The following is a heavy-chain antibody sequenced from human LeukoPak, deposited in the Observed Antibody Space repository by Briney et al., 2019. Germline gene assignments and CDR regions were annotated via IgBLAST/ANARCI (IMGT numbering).Heavy chain of an antibody. Sequence: PSETLSLTCTVSGGSIGSYYWNWIRQAPGKGLEWIGYIHYSGSTNHNSSHKSRVTISVDTSKNQYSLKLSSVTAADTAVYYCARDGVAGGFDYWGQGTLVTVSS. CDR3: ARDGVAGGFDY. CDR1: GGSIGSYY. D-gene: IGHD6-19*01. V-gene: IGHV4-59*01. CDR2: IHYSGST. J-gene: IGHJ4*02.